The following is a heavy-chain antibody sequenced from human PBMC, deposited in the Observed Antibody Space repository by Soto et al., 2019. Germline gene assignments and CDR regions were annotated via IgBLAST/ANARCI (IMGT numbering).Heavy chain of an antibody. D-gene: IGHD3-16*01. CDR3: ARLPLPWGWFDP. Sequence: QVQLVESGGGLVKPGGSLRLSCAASGIVFSDYMSWVRQASGKGLEWLSYISGSGRTIYSADSVKGRFTISRDNATNSLYLQMNNVRTEDTAVYYCARLPLPWGWFDPWGQGTLVTVSS. J-gene: IGHJ5*02. CDR1: GIVFSDY. CDR2: ISGSGRTI. V-gene: IGHV3-11*01.